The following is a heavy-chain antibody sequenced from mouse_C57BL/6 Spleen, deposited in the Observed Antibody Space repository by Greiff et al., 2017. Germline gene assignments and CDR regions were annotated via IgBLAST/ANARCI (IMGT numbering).Heavy chain of an antibody. Sequence: EVHLVESGGGLVQPKGSLKLSCAASGFSFNTYAMHWVRPAPGKGLEWVARIRSKSNNYATYYADSVKDRFTISRDDSESMLYLQMNNLKTEDTAMYYCVRHSSGDYYAMDYWGQGTSVTVSS. V-gene: IGHV10-1*01. CDR3: VRHSSGDYYAMDY. CDR2: IRSKSNNYAT. J-gene: IGHJ4*01. D-gene: IGHD6-1*01. CDR1: GFSFNTYA.